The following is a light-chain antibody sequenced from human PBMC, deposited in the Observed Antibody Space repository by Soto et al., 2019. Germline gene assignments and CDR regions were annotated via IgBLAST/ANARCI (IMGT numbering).Light chain of an antibody. CDR1: QNLHSF. CDR2: DGS. V-gene: IGKV3-11*01. J-gene: IGKJ5*01. CDR3: QQRTRWPMT. Sequence: EIVLTQSPCTLSLSPGERATLSCRASQNLHSFLNWYQQRPGQAPRPLIYDGSKRAAGVPDRISGDGSGTDYTLTISSLEPEDFAVYYCQQRTRWPMTFGQGTRLEIK.